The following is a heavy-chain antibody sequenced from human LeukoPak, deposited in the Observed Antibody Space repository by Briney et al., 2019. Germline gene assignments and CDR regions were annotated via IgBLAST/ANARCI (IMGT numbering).Heavy chain of an antibody. V-gene: IGHV5-51*01. D-gene: IGHD2-2*01. Sequence: GESLKISFKGSGXSFTSYWIAWVRQMPGKVLEWMRIIYPGDSDTRYSPSFQGQVTISADKSISTAYLQWSSLKASDTAMYYCARHDIPFCSTTSCFRTYGMDVWGQGTTVTVSS. CDR1: GXSFTSYW. CDR2: IYPGDSDT. J-gene: IGHJ6*02. CDR3: ARHDIPFCSTTSCFRTYGMDV.